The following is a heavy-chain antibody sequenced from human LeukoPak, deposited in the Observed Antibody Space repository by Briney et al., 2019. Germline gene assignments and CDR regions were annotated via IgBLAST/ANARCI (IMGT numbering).Heavy chain of an antibody. CDR2: IYYSGST. Sequence: SETLSLTCTVSGGSISSYYWSWIRQPPGKGLEWIGYIYYSGSTNYNPSLKSRVTISVDTSKNQFSLKMSSVTAADTAVYYCARDRAYYYYGMDVWGQGTTLTVYS. J-gene: IGHJ6*02. CDR1: GGSISSYY. V-gene: IGHV4-59*01. CDR3: ARDRAYYYYGMDV.